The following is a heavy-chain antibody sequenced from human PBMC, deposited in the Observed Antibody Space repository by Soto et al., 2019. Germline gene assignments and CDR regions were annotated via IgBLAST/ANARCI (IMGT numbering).Heavy chain of an antibody. CDR1: GGSISSSSYY. D-gene: IGHD2-15*01. Sequence: PSETLSLTCTVSGGSISSSSYYWGRIRQPPGKGLEWIGSIYYSGSTYYNPSLKSRVTISVDTSKNQFSLKLSSVTAADTAVYYCARICVDCSGGSCYSGYYYGMDVWGQGTTVTVS. V-gene: IGHV4-39*01. J-gene: IGHJ6*02. CDR2: IYYSGST. CDR3: ARICVDCSGGSCYSGYYYGMDV.